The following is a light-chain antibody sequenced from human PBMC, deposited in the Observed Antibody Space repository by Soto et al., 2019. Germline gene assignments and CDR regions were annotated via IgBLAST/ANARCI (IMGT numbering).Light chain of an antibody. J-gene: IGKJ4*01. V-gene: IGKV1-9*01. CDR2: AAS. CDR3: QQLNSYPLT. Sequence: DIQLTQAPSFLSASVGDRVTITCRASQGISTYLVWYQQKPGKAPKLLIYAASTLQSGVPSRFSGSGSGTEFTLTISSLQPEDFATCYCQQLNSYPLTFGGGTKVEIK. CDR1: QGISTY.